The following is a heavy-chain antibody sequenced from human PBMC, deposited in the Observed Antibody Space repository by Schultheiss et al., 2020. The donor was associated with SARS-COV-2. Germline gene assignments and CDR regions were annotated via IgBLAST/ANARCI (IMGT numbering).Heavy chain of an antibody. CDR2: IYTSGST. D-gene: IGHD2-15*01. Sequence: GSLRLSCTVSGGSISSYYWSWIRQPAGKGLEWIGRIYTSGSTNYNPSLKSRVTISVDTSKNQFSLKLSSVTAADTAVYYCARLLWSPFYYYGMDVWGQGTTVTVSS. J-gene: IGHJ6*02. CDR3: ARLLWSPFYYYGMDV. CDR1: GGSISSYY. V-gene: IGHV4-4*07.